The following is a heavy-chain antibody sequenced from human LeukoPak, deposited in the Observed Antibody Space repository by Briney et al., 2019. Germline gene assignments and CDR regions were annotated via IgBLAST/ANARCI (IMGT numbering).Heavy chain of an antibody. V-gene: IGHV3-23*01. CDR1: GFTFSSYA. CDR3: APRQVGATTLDY. J-gene: IGHJ4*02. Sequence: GGSLRLSCAASGFTFSSYAVSWVRQAPGKGLEWVSAISGSGGSTYYADSVKGRFTISRDNSKNTLYPQMNSLRAEDTAVYYCAPRQVGATTLDYWGQGTLVTVSS. D-gene: IGHD1-26*01. CDR2: ISGSGGST.